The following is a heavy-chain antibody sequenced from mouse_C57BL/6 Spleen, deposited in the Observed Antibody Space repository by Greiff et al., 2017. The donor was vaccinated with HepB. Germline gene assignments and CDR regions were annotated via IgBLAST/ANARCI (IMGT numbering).Heavy chain of an antibody. Sequence: EVMLVESGGGLVKPGGSLKLSCAASGFTFSSYTMSWVRQTPEKRLEWVATISGGGGKTYYPDSVKGRFTSSRDNAKNTLYLQMSSLRSEDAALYYCARRTYYAAMDYWGQGTSVTVSS. V-gene: IGHV5-9*01. J-gene: IGHJ4*01. CDR2: ISGGGGKT. D-gene: IGHD1-1*01. CDR3: ARRTYYAAMDY. CDR1: GFTFSSYT.